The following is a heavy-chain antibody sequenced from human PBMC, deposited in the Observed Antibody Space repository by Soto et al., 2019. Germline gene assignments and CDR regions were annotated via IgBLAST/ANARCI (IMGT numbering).Heavy chain of an antibody. CDR1: GASLGGFH. Sequence: PSETLSLTCAIYGASLGGFHWTWLRQAPGEGLEWIGELIHGGSTNYNPSLKGRVSFSLDTSKNQFSLHLMSVTAADTAVYYCARSPLGYDYVRQTWREVGDSFDIWGRGTLVT. V-gene: IGHV4-34*12. CDR2: LIHGGST. D-gene: IGHD3-16*01. CDR3: ARSPLGYDYVRQTWREVGDSFDI. J-gene: IGHJ3*02.